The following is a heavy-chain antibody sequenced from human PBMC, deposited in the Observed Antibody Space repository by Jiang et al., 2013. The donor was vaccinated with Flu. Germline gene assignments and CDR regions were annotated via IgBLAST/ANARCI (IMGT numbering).Heavy chain of an antibody. CDR3: ARRYYYDSSGYPNWFDP. J-gene: IGHJ5*02. V-gene: IGHV4-39*01. CDR1: GGSISSSSYY. CDR2: IYYSGST. D-gene: IGHD3-22*01. Sequence: GSGLVKPSETLSLTCTVSGGSISSSSYYWGWIRQPPGKGLEWIGSIYYSGSTYYNPSLKSRVTISVDTSKNQFSLKLSSVTAADTAVYYCARRYYYDSSGYPNWFDPWGQGTLVIVSS.